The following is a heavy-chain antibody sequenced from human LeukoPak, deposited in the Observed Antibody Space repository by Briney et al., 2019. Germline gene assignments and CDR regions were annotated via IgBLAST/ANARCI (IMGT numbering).Heavy chain of an antibody. Sequence: SETLALTCTVSGASTAGYYWSWIRQPPGKGLEWIGYFRNPNYNPSLKSRVTISGDTSKNQFSLKLNSVTAADTAAYYCATYRGGGGGVGYWGPGTLVIVSS. CDR2: FRNP. CDR1: GASTAGYY. D-gene: IGHD3-16*01. V-gene: IGHV4-59*01. J-gene: IGHJ4*02. CDR3: ATYRGGGGGVGY.